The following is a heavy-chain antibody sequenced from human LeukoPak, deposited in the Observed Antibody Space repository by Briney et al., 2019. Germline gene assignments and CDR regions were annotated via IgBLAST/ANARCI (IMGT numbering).Heavy chain of an antibody. CDR2: ISAGGTI. D-gene: IGHD2-15*01. CDR1: GFTFSSYG. CDR3: AKGYCSGGSCYGGH. Sequence: GGSLRLSCAASGFTFSSYGMGWVRQAPGKGLEWVSSISAGGTIYYADSVKGRFSISRDNSKNTVYLQVNSLRAEDTAVYYCAKGYCSGGSCYGGHWGQGTLVTVSS. V-gene: IGHV3-23*01. J-gene: IGHJ4*02.